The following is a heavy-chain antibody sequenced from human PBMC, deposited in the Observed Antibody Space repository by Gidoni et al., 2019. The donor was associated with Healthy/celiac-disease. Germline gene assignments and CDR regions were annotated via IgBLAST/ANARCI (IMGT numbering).Heavy chain of an antibody. J-gene: IGHJ6*02. CDR2: ISAYNGNT. CDR3: ARETGRGYSGYDDGGYYGMDV. V-gene: IGHV1-18*01. D-gene: IGHD5-12*01. CDR1: GYTFTSDG. Sequence: QVQLVQSGAEVKKPGASVKVSCKASGYTFTSDGISWVRQAPGQGLEWMGWISAYNGNTNYAQKLQGRVTMTTDTSTSTAYMELRSLRSDDTAVYYCARETGRGYSGYDDGGYYGMDVWGQGTTVTVSS.